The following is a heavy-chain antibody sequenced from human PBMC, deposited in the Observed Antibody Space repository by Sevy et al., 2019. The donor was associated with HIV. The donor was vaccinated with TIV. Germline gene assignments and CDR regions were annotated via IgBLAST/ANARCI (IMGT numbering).Heavy chain of an antibody. J-gene: IGHJ6*02. CDR2: IYSGGST. V-gene: IGHV3-53*01. CDR1: GFSVSSNY. D-gene: IGHD6-19*01. Sequence: GGSLRLSCAASGFSVSSNYMRWVRQAPGKGLEWVSIIYSGGSTYYADSVKGRFTISRDNSKNTLYLQMNSLRAEDTAVYYCVRDRRKEWLAGGYYYYGMDVWGQGTTVTVSS. CDR3: VRDRRKEWLAGGYYYYGMDV.